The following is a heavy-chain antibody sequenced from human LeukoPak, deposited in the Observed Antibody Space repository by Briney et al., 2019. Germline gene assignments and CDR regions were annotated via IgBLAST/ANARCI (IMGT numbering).Heavy chain of an antibody. Sequence: SETLSLTCTVSGGSISSGDYYWSWIRQPPGKGLEWIGYIYYSGSTYYNPSLRSRVTISVDTSKNQFSLKLSSVTAADTAVYYCARETITMIDLYWGQGTLVTVSS. CDR3: ARETITMIDLY. CDR1: GGSISSGDYY. J-gene: IGHJ4*02. D-gene: IGHD3-22*01. CDR2: IYYSGST. V-gene: IGHV4-30-4*01.